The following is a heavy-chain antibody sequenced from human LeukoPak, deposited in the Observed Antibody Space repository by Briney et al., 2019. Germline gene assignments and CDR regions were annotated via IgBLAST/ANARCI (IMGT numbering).Heavy chain of an antibody. V-gene: IGHV3-21*01. CDR2: ISSSSSYI. CDR1: GFTFSSYS. J-gene: IGHJ3*02. Sequence: GGSLRLSCAASGFTFSSYSMNWVRQAPGKGLEWVSSISSSSSYIYYADSVKGRFTISRDNAKNSLYLQMNSLRAEDTAVYYCAREWDTAMSRPGDAFDIWGQGTMVTVSS. CDR3: AREWDTAMSRPGDAFDI. D-gene: IGHD5-18*01.